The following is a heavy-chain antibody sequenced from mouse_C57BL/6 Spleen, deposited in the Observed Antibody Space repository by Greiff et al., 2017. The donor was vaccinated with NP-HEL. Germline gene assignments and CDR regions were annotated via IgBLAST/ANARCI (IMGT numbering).Heavy chain of an antibody. CDR1: GFTFSGYA. CDR3: TRADSNGYFDY. V-gene: IGHV5-9-1*02. Sequence: EVQGVESGEGLVKPGGSLKLSCAASGFTFSGYAMSWVRQTPEKRLEWVAYISSGGDYIYYADTVKGRFTISRDNARNTLYLQMSSLKSEDTAMYYCTRADSNGYFDYWGQGTTLTVSS. J-gene: IGHJ2*01. D-gene: IGHD3-3*01. CDR2: ISSGGDYI.